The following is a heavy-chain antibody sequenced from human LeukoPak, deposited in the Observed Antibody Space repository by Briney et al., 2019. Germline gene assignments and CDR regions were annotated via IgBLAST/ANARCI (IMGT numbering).Heavy chain of an antibody. V-gene: IGHV3-30*04. CDR3: TLTTFGVVYYFDY. CDR2: ISYDEINR. D-gene: IGHD1/OR15-1a*01. Sequence: LSPSSATSGLTSSTDAMPSVPRSPGKGLGCVALISYDEINRYYADSLKGRFIISRDNSKNKLYLQLNSLSLADTAVYYCTLTTFGVVYYFDYWGQGTLVTVSS. J-gene: IGHJ4*02. CDR1: GLTSSTDA.